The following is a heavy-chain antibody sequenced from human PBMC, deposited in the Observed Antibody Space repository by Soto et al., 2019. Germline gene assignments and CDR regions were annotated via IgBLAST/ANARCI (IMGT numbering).Heavy chain of an antibody. D-gene: IGHD1-7*01. V-gene: IGHV3-30*18. J-gene: IGHJ6*02. Sequence: QVQLVESGGGVVHPGRSLRLSCAASGFTFSNYGMHWGRQAPGKGLEWVAVISYDGSNIYYADSLKGRFTISRDNSKKRLYLQMNSLRAEDTALYYCAKDGVELREYYYYGMDVWGQGTTVTVSS. CDR3: AKDGVELREYYYYGMDV. CDR2: ISYDGSNI. CDR1: GFTFSNYG.